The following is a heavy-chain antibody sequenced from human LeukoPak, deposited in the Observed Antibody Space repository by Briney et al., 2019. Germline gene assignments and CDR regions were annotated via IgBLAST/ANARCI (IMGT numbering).Heavy chain of an antibody. D-gene: IGHD2-2*01. Sequence: GSSVKVSCKASGGTFSSYAISWVRQAPGQGLEWMGGIIPIFGTANYAQKFQGRVTITADESTSTAYMELSSLRSEDTAVYYCARDSADIVVVPAAINWFDPWGQGTLVTVSS. CDR2: IIPIFGTA. J-gene: IGHJ5*02. CDR1: GGTFSSYA. V-gene: IGHV1-69*01. CDR3: ARDSADIVVVPAAINWFDP.